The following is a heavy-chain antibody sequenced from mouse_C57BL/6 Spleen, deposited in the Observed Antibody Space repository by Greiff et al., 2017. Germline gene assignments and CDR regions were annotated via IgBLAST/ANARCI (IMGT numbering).Heavy chain of an antibody. CDR1: GFTFSSYA. CDR3: ASSIYYGNSGWFAY. J-gene: IGHJ3*01. D-gene: IGHD2-1*01. Sequence: EVKLVESGGGLVKPGGSLKLSCAASGFTFSSYAMSWVRQTPDKRLEWVATISDGGSYTYYPDNVKGRFTISRDNAKNNLYLQMSHLKSEDTAMYYCASSIYYGNSGWFAYWGQGTLVTVSA. V-gene: IGHV5-4*03. CDR2: ISDGGSYT.